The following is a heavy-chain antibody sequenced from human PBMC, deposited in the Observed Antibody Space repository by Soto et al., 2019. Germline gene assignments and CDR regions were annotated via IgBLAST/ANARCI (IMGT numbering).Heavy chain of an antibody. D-gene: IGHD3-22*01. Sequence: GSLKISCKGSGYSFSSYWIGWVRQMPGKGLEWMGIIYPGDSDTRYSPSFQGQVTISADKPISTAYLQWSSLKASDTAMYYCARLAGRDSSGRELIDYWGRGTQVTVSS. CDR3: ARLAGRDSSGRELIDY. J-gene: IGHJ4*02. V-gene: IGHV5-51*04. CDR1: GYSFSSYW. CDR2: IYPGDSDT.